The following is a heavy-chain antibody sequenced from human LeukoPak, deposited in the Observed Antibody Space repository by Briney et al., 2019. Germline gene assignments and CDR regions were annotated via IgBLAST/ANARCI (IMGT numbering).Heavy chain of an antibody. CDR3: ARDLRGVWLY. CDR1: GFTFSSYA. CDR2: ISCDGSNK. D-gene: IGHD3-10*01. Sequence: PGGSLRLSCAASGFTFSSYAMHWVRQAPGKGLEWVAVISCDGSNKYYADSVKGRFTISRDNSKNTLYLQMNSLRAEDTAVYYCARDLRGVWLYWGQGTLVTVSS. J-gene: IGHJ4*01. V-gene: IGHV3-30*04.